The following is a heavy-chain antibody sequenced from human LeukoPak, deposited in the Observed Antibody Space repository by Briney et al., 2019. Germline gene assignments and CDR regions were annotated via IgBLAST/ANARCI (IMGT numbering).Heavy chain of an antibody. CDR1: GFTLSSYW. D-gene: IGHD3-10*01. Sequence: GGSLRLSCAASGFTLSSYWMHWVRQAPGKGPVWVSRINSDGSSTIYADSVKGRSTISRDNAKNSLYLQMNSLGTEDTAFYYCAKMGYFGSGSYYPGEFYFDYWGQGTLVTVSS. J-gene: IGHJ4*02. CDR3: AKMGYFGSGSYYPGEFYFDY. V-gene: IGHV3-74*01. CDR2: INSDGSST.